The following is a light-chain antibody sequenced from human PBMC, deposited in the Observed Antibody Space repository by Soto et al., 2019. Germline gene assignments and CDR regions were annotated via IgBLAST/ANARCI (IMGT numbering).Light chain of an antibody. V-gene: IGLV2-14*03. CDR3: SSYSSSSPVYV. J-gene: IGLJ1*01. CDR1: SSDVGGYNY. CDR2: DVT. Sequence: QSALTQPASVSGTPGQSITLSCTGTSSDVGGYNYVSWYQQHPGKAPKLLIYDVTNRPSGVSNRFSGSKSGNTASLTISGLQAEDAADYYCSSYSSSSPVYVFGPGTKVTV.